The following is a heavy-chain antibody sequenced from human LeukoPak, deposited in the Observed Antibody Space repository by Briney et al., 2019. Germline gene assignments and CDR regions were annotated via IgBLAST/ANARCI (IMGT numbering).Heavy chain of an antibody. CDR1: GYTFNTYD. J-gene: IGHJ5*02. CDR2: SSTDNGDT. CDR3: ARSIAAASNNWFDP. Sequence: EASVKVSCKASGYTFNTYDISWVRQAPGQGPEWMGWSSTDNGDTGYAQKLQGRVTMTTDTSTRTAYMELRSLRSDDTAVYYCARSIAAASNNWFDPWGQGTLVTVSS. V-gene: IGHV1-18*01. D-gene: IGHD6-13*01.